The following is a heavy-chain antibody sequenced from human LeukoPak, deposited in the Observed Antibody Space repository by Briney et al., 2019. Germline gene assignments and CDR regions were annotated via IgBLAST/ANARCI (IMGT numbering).Heavy chain of an antibody. CDR2: FSGSGGRP. V-gene: IGHV3-23*01. Sequence: PGGSLRLSCAASGFTFSTYAMSWVRQAPGKGLEWVSVFSGSGGRPNYADSVKGRFTISRDNSKNTLYLQMSSLRAEDTAIYYCAKGHNYGDYGIYFDYWGQGTLVTVSS. CDR3: AKGHNYGDYGIYFDY. D-gene: IGHD4-17*01. J-gene: IGHJ4*02. CDR1: GFTFSTYA.